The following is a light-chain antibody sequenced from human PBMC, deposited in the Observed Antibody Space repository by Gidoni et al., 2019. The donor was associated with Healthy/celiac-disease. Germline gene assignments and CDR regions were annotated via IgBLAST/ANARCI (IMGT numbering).Light chain of an antibody. J-gene: IGKJ4*01. CDR2: GAS. V-gene: IGKV3-15*01. CDR1: HSVSSN. CDR3: QQYNNWPALT. Sequence: EIVMTQSPATLSVSPGERANLSCRASHSVSSNLAWYQQKPGQAPRLLIYGASTRATGIPARFSGSGSGTEFTLTISSLQSEDFAVYYCQQYNNWPALTFGGGTKVEIK.